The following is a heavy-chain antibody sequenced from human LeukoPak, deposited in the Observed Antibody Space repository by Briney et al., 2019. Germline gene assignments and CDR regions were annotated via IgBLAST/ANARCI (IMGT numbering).Heavy chain of an antibody. CDR3: ARHPRVDSSWYLVDY. Sequence: PSETLSLTCTVSGGSISSYYWSWIRQPPGKGLEWIGYIYYSGSTNYNPSLKSRVTISVDTSKNQFSLKLSSVTAADTAVYYCARHPRVDSSWYLVDYWGQGTLVTVSS. D-gene: IGHD6-13*01. CDR2: IYYSGST. J-gene: IGHJ4*02. CDR1: GGSISSYY. V-gene: IGHV4-59*08.